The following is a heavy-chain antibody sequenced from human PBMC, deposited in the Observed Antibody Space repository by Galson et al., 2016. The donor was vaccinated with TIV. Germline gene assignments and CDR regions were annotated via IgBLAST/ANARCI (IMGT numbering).Heavy chain of an antibody. J-gene: IGHJ4*02. CDR1: DYSISSGYY. Sequence: SETLSLTCTVSDYSISSGYYWSWIRQPPGKGLEWIGSIYHTGSTYYNPSLKSRVTISVDTSKHQFSLIVFSVTAADTAVYYCASIFASGRKEYSWGQGTLVTVSS. D-gene: IGHD3-10*01. V-gene: IGHV4-38-2*02. CDR2: IYHTGST. CDR3: ASIFASGRKEYS.